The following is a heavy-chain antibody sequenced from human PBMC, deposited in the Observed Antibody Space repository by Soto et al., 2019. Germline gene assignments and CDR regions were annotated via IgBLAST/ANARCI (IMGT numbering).Heavy chain of an antibody. V-gene: IGHV1-18*01. J-gene: IGHJ4*02. CDR1: GYTFTNYV. CDR2: ISAYNGNT. CDR3: ARWRDIVLGPAAAFSY. D-gene: IGHD2-2*01. Sequence: QVQLVQSGAEVKKPGASVKVSCKASGYTFTNYVISWVRQAPGQGLEWMGWISAYNGNTNYAQKLRGRVTMTTDTSTTTVYMELRSLRSDDTAVYYCARWRDIVLGPAAAFSYWGQGTLVTVSS.